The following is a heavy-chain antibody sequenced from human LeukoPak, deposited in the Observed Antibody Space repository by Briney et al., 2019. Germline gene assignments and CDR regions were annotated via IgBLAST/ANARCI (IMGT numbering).Heavy chain of an antibody. CDR3: ARAGAAAGANNWFDP. V-gene: IGHV4-34*01. D-gene: IGHD6-13*01. CDR1: GGSFSGYY. Sequence: PSETLSLTCAVYGGSFSGYYWSWIRQPPGKGLEWIGEINHSGSTNYNPSLKSRVTISVDTSKNQFSLKLSSVTAADTAVYYCARAGAAAGANNWFDPWGQGTLVTVSS. CDR2: INHSGST. J-gene: IGHJ5*02.